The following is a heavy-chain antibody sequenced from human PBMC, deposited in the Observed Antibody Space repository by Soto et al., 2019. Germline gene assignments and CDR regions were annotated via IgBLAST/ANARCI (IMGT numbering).Heavy chain of an antibody. D-gene: IGHD2-2*01. J-gene: IGHJ5*02. CDR3: ARNKDQLLTIRFDP. CDR1: GGSFSNYY. CDR2: INHSGST. V-gene: IGHV4-34*01. Sequence: QVQLQQWGAGLLKPSETLSLTCAVYGGSFSNYYWSWIRQPPGKGLEWIGEINHSGSTNYNPSLKGRGNNIVDPVKNQVPPEARLGNGRGTGGVYCARNKDQLLTIRFDPWGQGTLVTVSS.